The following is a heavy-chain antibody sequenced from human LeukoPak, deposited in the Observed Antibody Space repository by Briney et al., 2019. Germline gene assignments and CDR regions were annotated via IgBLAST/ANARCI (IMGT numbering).Heavy chain of an antibody. D-gene: IGHD3-22*01. CDR2: VTGSGGAT. CDR1: GFTFSTYA. Sequence: GGSLRLSCGASGFTFSTYAMSWVRQAPGKGLEWVSGVTGSGGATYYADSVKGRFTISRDNSKNTLYLQMNSLRAEDTAVYYCARVGGYYLDYFDYWGQGTLVTVSS. CDR3: ARVGGYYLDYFDY. V-gene: IGHV3-23*01. J-gene: IGHJ4*02.